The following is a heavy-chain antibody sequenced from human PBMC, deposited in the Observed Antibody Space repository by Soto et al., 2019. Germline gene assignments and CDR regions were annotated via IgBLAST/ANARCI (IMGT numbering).Heavy chain of an antibody. J-gene: IGHJ3*02. CDR1: GYTFTSYY. CDR2: INPSGGST. V-gene: IGHV1-46*01. CDR3: TRDWCAPTTHYDFWSGYYTPEPHEAFDI. Sequence: ASVKVSCKASGYTFTSYYMHWVRQAPGQGLEWMGIINPSGGSTSYAQKYQGRVNMTRDTSTSTVYMELSSLRSEDTAVYYSTRDWCAPTTHYDFWSGYYTPEPHEAFDIWGQGTMVTVSS. D-gene: IGHD3-3*01.